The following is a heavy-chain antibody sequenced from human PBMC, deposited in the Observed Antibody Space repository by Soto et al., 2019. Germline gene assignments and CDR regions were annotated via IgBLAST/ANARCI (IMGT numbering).Heavy chain of an antibody. Sequence: ASVKVSCKASGGTFSSYTISWVRQAPGQVLELIVRIIPILVIANYAQKVQGRVTIAAYKSTSAAYMELSSLRPEDTAVYYCAIDSGVAVAHSWGQGTLVTVSS. V-gene: IGHV1-69*04. CDR3: AIDSGVAVAHS. D-gene: IGHD6-19*01. CDR2: IIPILVIA. CDR1: GGTFSSYT. J-gene: IGHJ4*02.